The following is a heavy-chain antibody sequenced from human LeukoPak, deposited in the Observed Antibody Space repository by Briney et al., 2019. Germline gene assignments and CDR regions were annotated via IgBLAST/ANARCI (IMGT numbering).Heavy chain of an antibody. Sequence: PGGSLRLSCAASGFTFRSYAMSWVRQAPGKGLEWVSDISESGGSTHYADSVKGRFTISRDNSKNTLHLQMNTLRAEDTAVYFCAKIRGYTYGFGDYWGQGILVTVSS. CDR2: ISESGGST. D-gene: IGHD5-18*01. CDR1: GFTFRSYA. V-gene: IGHV3-23*01. J-gene: IGHJ4*02. CDR3: AKIRGYTYGFGDY.